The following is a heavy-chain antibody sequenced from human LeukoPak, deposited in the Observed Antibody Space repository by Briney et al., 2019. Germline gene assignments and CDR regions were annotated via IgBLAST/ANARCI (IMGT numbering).Heavy chain of an antibody. J-gene: IGHJ4*02. CDR1: GGSISSQY. CDR3: ARRHGDY. CDR2: IYYSGST. V-gene: IGHV4-59*11. Sequence: SETLSLTCPVSGGSISSQYWGCIRQPPGKGLEWIGYIYYSGSTNYNPSLKSRVTISVDTSKNQFSLELSSVTAADTAVYYCARRHGDYWGQGTLVTVSS.